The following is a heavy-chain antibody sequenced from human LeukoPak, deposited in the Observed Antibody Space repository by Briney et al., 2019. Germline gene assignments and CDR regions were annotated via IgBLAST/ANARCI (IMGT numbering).Heavy chain of an antibody. CDR2: ISESGTT. Sequence: SETLSLTCSVSGDSIRGATYRWGWVRQPPGKGLEWIGSISESGTTFYNPSLKSRVALSVDTSKNHFSLRLSSATAADTAVYYCARYPFVPGFWGQGTLVTVSS. J-gene: IGHJ4*02. CDR3: ARYPFVPGF. CDR1: GDSIRGATYR. D-gene: IGHD3-10*02. V-gene: IGHV4-39*02.